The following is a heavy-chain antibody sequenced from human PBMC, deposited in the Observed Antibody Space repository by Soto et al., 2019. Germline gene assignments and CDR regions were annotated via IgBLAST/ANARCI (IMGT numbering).Heavy chain of an antibody. CDR2: IYSDGST. J-gene: IGHJ4*02. CDR3: ARDPIMDY. CDR1: GFTVSSNY. V-gene: IGHV3-66*01. Sequence: EGSLRLSCAASGFTVSSNYMSWVRQAPVRGLEWVSVIYSDGSTYYADSVKGRFTTSRDTSQNTLYLQMNSLGDEDTAVYYCARDPIMDYWGQGTLVTVSS. D-gene: IGHD2-8*01.